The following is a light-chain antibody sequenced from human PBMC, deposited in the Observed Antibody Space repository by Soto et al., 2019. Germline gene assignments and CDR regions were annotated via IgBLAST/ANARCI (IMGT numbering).Light chain of an antibody. J-gene: IGLJ1*01. CDR2: EVN. Sequence: QSVLTQPASVSGSPGQSITISCTGTSTDVGSYKFVSWYQRHPGKAPKLILYEVNSRPSGVSSRFSGSKSGNTASLTISGLRSDDEADYYCSSYTSKTAPYIFGTGTKVTVL. CDR1: STDVGSYKF. V-gene: IGLV2-14*01. CDR3: SSYTSKTAPYI.